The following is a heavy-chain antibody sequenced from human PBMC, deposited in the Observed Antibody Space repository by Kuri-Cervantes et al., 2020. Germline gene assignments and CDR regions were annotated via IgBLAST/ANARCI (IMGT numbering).Heavy chain of an antibody. V-gene: IGHV3-9*01. CDR1: GFTFDDYA. CDR3: AKVASGWYRDDAFDI. D-gene: IGHD6-19*01. J-gene: IGHJ3*02. CDR2: ISWNSGNI. Sequence: SLKISCAASGFTFDDYAMHWVRQAPGKGLEWVSGISWNSGNIGYADSVEGRFTISRDNAKNSLYLQMNSLRAEDTAFYYCAKVASGWYRDDAFDIWGQGTVVTVSS.